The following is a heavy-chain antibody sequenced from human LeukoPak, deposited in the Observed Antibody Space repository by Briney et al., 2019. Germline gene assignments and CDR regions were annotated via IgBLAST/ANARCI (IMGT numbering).Heavy chain of an antibody. V-gene: IGHV3-23*01. Sequence: GGSLRLSCAASGFTFSSYAMSWVRQAPGKGLEWVSAISGSGGSTYYADSVKGRFTISRDNSKNTLYLQMNSLRAEDTAVYYCAKVVVITKRSGRWFDPWGQGTLVTVSS. CDR1: GFTFSSYA. J-gene: IGHJ5*02. CDR2: ISGSGGST. D-gene: IGHD3-22*01. CDR3: AKVVVITKRSGRWFDP.